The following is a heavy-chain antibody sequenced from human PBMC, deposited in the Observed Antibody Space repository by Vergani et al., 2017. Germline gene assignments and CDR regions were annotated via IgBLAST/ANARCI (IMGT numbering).Heavy chain of an antibody. D-gene: IGHD5-24*01. Sequence: QVPLVESGGGVVPPGRSLRLSCAASGFTFSSYGMHWVRQAPGKGLEWVAVISYDGSNKYYADSVKGRFTISGDNSKNTLYLQMNSLRAEDTAVYYCAKSGDGYNPTAELDYWGQGTLVTVSS. J-gene: IGHJ4*02. CDR3: AKSGDGYNPTAELDY. CDR1: GFTFSSYG. CDR2: ISYDGSNK. V-gene: IGHV3-30*18.